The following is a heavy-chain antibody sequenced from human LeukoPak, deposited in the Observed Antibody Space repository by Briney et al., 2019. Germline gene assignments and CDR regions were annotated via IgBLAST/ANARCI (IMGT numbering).Heavy chain of an antibody. J-gene: IGHJ5*02. D-gene: IGHD6-13*01. CDR2: ISYDGSNK. CDR3: AKDPAAGTNWFDP. V-gene: IGHV3-30*18. Sequence: GGSLRLSCAASGFTFSSYGMHWVRQAPGKGLEWVAVISYDGSNKYYADSVKGRFTISRDNSKNTLYLQMNSLRAEDTAVYYCAKDPAAGTNWFDPWGQGTPVTVSS. CDR1: GFTFSSYG.